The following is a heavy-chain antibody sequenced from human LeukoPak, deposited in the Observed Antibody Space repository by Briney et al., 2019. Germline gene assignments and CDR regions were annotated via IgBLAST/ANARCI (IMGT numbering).Heavy chain of an antibody. J-gene: IGHJ4*02. D-gene: IGHD4-11*01. CDR1: GFTFSSYA. CDR3: ARDLRSTFDY. CDR2: ISGSGGST. Sequence: GGSLRLSCAASGFTFSSYAMSWARQAPGKGLEWVSAISGSGGSTYYADSVKGRLTISRDNSKNTLYLQMNSLRAEDTAVYYCARDLRSTFDYWGQGTLVTVSS. V-gene: IGHV3-23*01.